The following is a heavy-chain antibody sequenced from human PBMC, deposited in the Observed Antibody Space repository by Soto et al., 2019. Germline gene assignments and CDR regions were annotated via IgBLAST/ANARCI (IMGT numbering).Heavy chain of an antibody. CDR1: GGTFSSYA. CDR3: AREGGGYYDSSGYSDAFDI. Sequence: SVKVSCKASGGTFSSYAISWVRQAPGQGLEWMGGIIPIFGTANYAQKFQGRVTITADKSTSTAYMELSSLRSEDTAVYYCAREGGGYYDSSGYSDAFDIWGQGTMVTVS. J-gene: IGHJ3*02. CDR2: IIPIFGTA. D-gene: IGHD3-22*01. V-gene: IGHV1-69*06.